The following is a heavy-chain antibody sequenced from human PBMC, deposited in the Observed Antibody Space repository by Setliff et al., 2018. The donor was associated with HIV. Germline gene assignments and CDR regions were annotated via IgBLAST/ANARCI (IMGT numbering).Heavy chain of an antibody. CDR3: ARQGYYYDNSGYFTI. J-gene: IGHJ4*02. Sequence: PSETLSLTCAVSGASINSNNWWSWVRQPPGKGLEWIGEIYHSGSTNSNPSLRSRVTISVDKSKNQLSLKLSPVTAADTAVYYCARQGYYYDNSGYFTIWGQGTLVTVS. CDR1: GASINSNNW. CDR2: IYHSGST. D-gene: IGHD3-22*01. V-gene: IGHV4-4*02.